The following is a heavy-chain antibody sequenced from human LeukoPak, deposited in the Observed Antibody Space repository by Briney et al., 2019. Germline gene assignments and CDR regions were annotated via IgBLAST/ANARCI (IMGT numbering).Heavy chain of an antibody. V-gene: IGHV1-8*01. CDR2: MNPNRGNT. J-gene: IGHJ4*02. CDR1: AYTFTIYD. D-gene: IGHD6-19*01. Sequence: AAVKLSCNSSAYTFTIYDINWVRQATGQGLDWMGWMNPNRGNTGYAQKFHGKVTMTSNTAISTDYLYLNSHRSKDTAVYYCARVKKYGSGNDDYWGQGTLVTVSS. CDR3: ARVKKYGSGNDDY.